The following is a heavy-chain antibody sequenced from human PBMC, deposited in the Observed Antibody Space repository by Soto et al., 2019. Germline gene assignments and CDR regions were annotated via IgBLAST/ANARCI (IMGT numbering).Heavy chain of an antibody. J-gene: IGHJ4*02. CDR2: IWYDGSNK. Sequence: GGSLRLSCAASGFTFSSYGMHWVRQAPGKGLEWVAVIWYDGSNKYYADSVKGRFTISRDNSKNTLYLQMNSLRAEDTAVYYWAREGYYDILTGYYNALDYWGQGTLVTVSS. D-gene: IGHD3-9*01. CDR1: GFTFSSYG. V-gene: IGHV3-33*01. CDR3: AREGYYDILTGYYNALDY.